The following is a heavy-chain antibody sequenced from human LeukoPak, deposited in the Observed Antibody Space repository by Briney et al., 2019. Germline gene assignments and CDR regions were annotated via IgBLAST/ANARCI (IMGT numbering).Heavy chain of an antibody. D-gene: IGHD4-23*01. CDR3: AKNSNSKPDN. CDR1: GFTFSTYA. Sequence: VGNLRLSCAASGFTFSTYAMSWVRQAPGKGLEWVSTISGSGGSTYYADSVKGRFTISRDNSKNTLYLQMNSLRADDTAVYYCAKNSNSKPDNWGQGTLVTVSS. CDR2: ISGSGGST. V-gene: IGHV3-23*01. J-gene: IGHJ4*02.